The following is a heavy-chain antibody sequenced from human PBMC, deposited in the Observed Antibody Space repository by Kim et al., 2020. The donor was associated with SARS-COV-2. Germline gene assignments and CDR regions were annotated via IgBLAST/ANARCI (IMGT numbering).Heavy chain of an antibody. V-gene: IGHV4-31*03. CDR3: ARDIAAAGTTDYYGMDV. CDR2: IYYSGST. D-gene: IGHD6-13*01. J-gene: IGHJ6*02. Sequence: SETLSLTCTVSGGSISSGGYYWSWIRQHPGKGLEWIGYIYYSGSTYYNPSLKSRVTISVDTSKNQFSLKLSSVTAADTAVYYCARDIAAAGTTDYYGMDVWGQGTTVTVSS. CDR1: GGSISSGGYY.